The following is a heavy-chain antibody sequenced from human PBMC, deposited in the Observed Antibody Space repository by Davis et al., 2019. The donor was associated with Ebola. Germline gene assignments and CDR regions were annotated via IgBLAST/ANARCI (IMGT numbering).Heavy chain of an antibody. J-gene: IGHJ4*02. CDR1: GFTFSSYG. V-gene: IGHV3-30*02. Sequence: PGGSLRLSCAASGFTFSSYGMHWVRQAPGKGLEWVAVMWYDGSNKYYADSVKGRFTISRDNSKNTLYLQMNSLRAEDTAVYYCAKDQSPGDLGYWGQGTLVTVSS. CDR2: MWYDGSNK. D-gene: IGHD7-27*01. CDR3: AKDQSPGDLGY.